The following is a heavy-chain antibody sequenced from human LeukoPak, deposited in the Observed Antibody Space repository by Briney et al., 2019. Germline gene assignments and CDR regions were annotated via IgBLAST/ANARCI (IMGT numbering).Heavy chain of an antibody. CDR2: VDPTGGST. J-gene: IGHJ4*02. Sequence: GASVKVSCKASGYTFINYYIHWVRQAPGQGLEWMGIVDPTGGSTPYAQKFLGRVTMTRDTSTSTVYMELSSLRSEDTAVYYCARGKMVRGVKCFDYWGQGTLVTVSS. CDR3: ARGKMVRGVKCFDY. V-gene: IGHV1-46*01. CDR1: GYTFINYY. D-gene: IGHD3-10*01.